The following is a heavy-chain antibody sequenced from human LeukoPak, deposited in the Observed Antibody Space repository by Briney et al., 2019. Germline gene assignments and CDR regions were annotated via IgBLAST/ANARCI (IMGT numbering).Heavy chain of an antibody. J-gene: IGHJ2*01. Sequence: PSETLSLTCSVSGGSISSGTHYYNWIRQRPGKGLEWIGYIYYTGITSYNPSLKSRVTMSVDTSLNQVSLNVDSLTAADTAVYYCARDQTRGYSYGRGGYFDLWGRGTLVTVSS. CDR1: GGSISSGTHY. D-gene: IGHD5-18*01. CDR2: IYYTGIT. CDR3: ARDQTRGYSYGRGGYFDL. V-gene: IGHV4-31*03.